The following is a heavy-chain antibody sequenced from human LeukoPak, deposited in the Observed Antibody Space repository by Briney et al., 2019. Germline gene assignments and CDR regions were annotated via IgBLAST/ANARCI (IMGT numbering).Heavy chain of an antibody. J-gene: IGHJ4*02. V-gene: IGHV3-74*01. D-gene: IGHD3-22*01. Sequence: GKSLRLSCAASGFTFSSFWMHWVRQAPGKGLVWVSRINTDGSSTTYADSVKGRFTISRDNAKNTLYLQMNSLRVEDTALYYCARVRGYDTSDYDYWGQGTLVTVSS. CDR2: INTDGSST. CDR1: GFTFSSFW. CDR3: ARVRGYDTSDYDY.